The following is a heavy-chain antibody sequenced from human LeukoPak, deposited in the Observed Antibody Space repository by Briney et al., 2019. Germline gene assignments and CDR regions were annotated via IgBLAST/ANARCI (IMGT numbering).Heavy chain of an antibody. V-gene: IGHV3-21*01. D-gene: IGHD3-22*01. CDR2: ISSSSSYI. CDR1: GFTFSSYS. Sequence: PGGSLRLSCAASGFTFSSYSMNWVRQAPGKGLEWVSSISSSSSYIYYADSVKGRFTISRDNAKNSLYLQMNSLRAEDTAVYYCAGERGYYYDSSGQLDYWGQGTLVTVSS. CDR3: AGERGYYYDSSGQLDY. J-gene: IGHJ4*02.